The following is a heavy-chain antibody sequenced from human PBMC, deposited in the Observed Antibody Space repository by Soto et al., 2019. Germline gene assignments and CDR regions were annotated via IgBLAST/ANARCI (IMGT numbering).Heavy chain of an antibody. CDR2: TKQDESEK. CDR3: VREGDSGFFS. CDR1: GFTFGDYW. V-gene: IGHV3-7*01. Sequence: EVQLVESGGGLVQPGGSLRLSCATSGFTFGDYWMSWVRQAPGKRLEWVANTKQDESEKYYVGSVKGRFTISRVNAKNSLYLQMNSLRAEDTVVYFCVREGDSGFFSWGQWTLFTVSS. J-gene: IGHJ5*02. D-gene: IGHD6-25*01.